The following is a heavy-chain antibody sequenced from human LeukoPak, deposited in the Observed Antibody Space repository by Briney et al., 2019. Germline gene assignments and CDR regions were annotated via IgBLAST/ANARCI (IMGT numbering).Heavy chain of an antibody. D-gene: IGHD3-10*01. J-gene: IGHJ4*02. CDR3: ARFVGSDYTGSFDL. Sequence: PGGSLRLSCAGSGSRFSSHGMHWVRQAPGKGLEWLGYIWYDGSNPDYVDPVKGRFTISRDNSKNTVYLQMNSLRAEDTAVYHCARFVGSDYTGSFDLWGQGTPVTVSS. CDR2: IWYDGSNP. V-gene: IGHV3-33*01. CDR1: GSRFSSHG.